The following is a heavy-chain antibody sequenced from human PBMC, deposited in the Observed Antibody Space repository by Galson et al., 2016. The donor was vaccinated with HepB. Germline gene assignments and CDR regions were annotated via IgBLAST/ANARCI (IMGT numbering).Heavy chain of an antibody. Sequence: SLRLSCAASGFTFSSYSMTWVRQAPGKGLEWVANIKQDGSEKYYVDSVKGRFTISRDNAKNSLYLQMNSLRGEDTAVYYCAKVTTVSTSLSNYAMDVWGQGTTVTVSS. J-gene: IGHJ6*02. V-gene: IGHV3-7*03. CDR3: AKVTTVSTSLSNYAMDV. CDR2: IKQDGSEK. CDR1: GFTFSSYS. D-gene: IGHD4-17*01.